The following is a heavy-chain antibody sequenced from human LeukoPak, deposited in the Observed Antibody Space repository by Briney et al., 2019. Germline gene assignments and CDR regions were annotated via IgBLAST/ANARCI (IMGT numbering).Heavy chain of an antibody. Sequence: SSETLSLTRTVSGGSISSYYWSWIRQPAGKGLEWIGRIYTSGSTNYNPSLKSRVTMSVDTSKNQFSLKLSSVTAADTAVYYCARGRRGSGSYLKTGVYYFDYWGQGTLVTVSS. V-gene: IGHV4-4*07. CDR2: IYTSGST. CDR1: GGSISSYY. D-gene: IGHD1-26*01. J-gene: IGHJ4*02. CDR3: ARGRRGSGSYLKTGVYYFDY.